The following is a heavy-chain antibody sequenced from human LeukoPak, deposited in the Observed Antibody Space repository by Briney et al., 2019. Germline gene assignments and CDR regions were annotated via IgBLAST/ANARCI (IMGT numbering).Heavy chain of an antibody. CDR2: ISNDGGT. J-gene: IGHJ4*02. CDR3: ARDKGTSYLSSFDY. CDR1: GFTVSSFY. Sequence: GGSLRLSCAASGFTVSSFYMSWVRQAPGKGLESVSVISNDGGTYYADSVKGRFTISRDNSKNTLYLQMNSLRAADTAVYYCARDKGTSYLSSFDYWGQGTLVTVSS. V-gene: IGHV3-53*05. D-gene: IGHD6-6*01.